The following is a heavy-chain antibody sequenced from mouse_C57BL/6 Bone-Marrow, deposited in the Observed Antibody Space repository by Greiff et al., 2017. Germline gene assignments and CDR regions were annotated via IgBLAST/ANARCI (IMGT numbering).Heavy chain of an antibody. Sequence: QVQLQQSGPGLVAPSQSLSITCTVSGFSLTSYGVDWVRQPPGKGLEWLGVIWGGGSTNYNSALMSRLSISKDNSKSQVFLRMNSLQTDDTAMYYCAKRFYDYDRRDYYAMDYWGQGTSVTVSS. CDR1: GFSLTSYG. CDR2: IWGGGST. J-gene: IGHJ4*01. D-gene: IGHD2-4*01. CDR3: AKRFYDYDRRDYYAMDY. V-gene: IGHV2-9*01.